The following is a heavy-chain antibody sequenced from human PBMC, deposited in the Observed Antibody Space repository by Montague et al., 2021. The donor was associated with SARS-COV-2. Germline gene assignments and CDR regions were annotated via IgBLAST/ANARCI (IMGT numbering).Heavy chain of an antibody. V-gene: IGHV4-34*01. CDR1: GGSHSSAY. J-gene: IGHJ6*03. CDR3: ARALFSRRGVYITTYYCSYYLDA. CDR2: VNHSGVT. Sequence: SETLSLTCAVYGGSHSSAYWSWIRQSPGKGLELIGEVNHSGVTNYNPSLKSRVTISVDTSKNQISLKLNSVTAADTAVYYCARALFSRRGVYITTYYCSYYLDAWGTGTMVTVSS. D-gene: IGHD3-10*01.